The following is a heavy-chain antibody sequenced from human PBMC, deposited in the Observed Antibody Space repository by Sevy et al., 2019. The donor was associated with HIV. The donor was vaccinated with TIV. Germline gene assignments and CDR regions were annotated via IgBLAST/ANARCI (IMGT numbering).Heavy chain of an antibody. V-gene: IGHV1-58*01. J-gene: IGHJ6*02. CDR2: IVVGSGNT. CDR1: GFTFTSSA. Sequence: ASVKVSCKASGFTFTSSAVQWVRQARGQRLEWIGWIVVGSGNTNYAQKFQERVTITRDMSTSTAYMELSSLRSEDTAVYYCAATLRYYDFWSGYTTDYYGMDVWGQRTTVTVSS. D-gene: IGHD3-3*01. CDR3: AATLRYYDFWSGYTTDYYGMDV.